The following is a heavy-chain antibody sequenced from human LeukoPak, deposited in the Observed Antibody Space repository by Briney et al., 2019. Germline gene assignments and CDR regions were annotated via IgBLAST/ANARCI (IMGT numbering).Heavy chain of an antibody. D-gene: IGHD5-24*01. V-gene: IGHV4-34*01. CDR3: ARLKVGGGARRLQLSGAV. CDR1: GGSFSGYY. CDR2: INHSGST. J-gene: IGHJ4*02. Sequence: SETLSLTCAVYGGSFSGYYWSWIRQPPGKGLEWIGEINHSGSTNYNPSLKSRVTISVDTSKNQFSLKLSSVTAADTAVYYCARLKVGGGARRLQLSGAVWGQGTLVTVSS.